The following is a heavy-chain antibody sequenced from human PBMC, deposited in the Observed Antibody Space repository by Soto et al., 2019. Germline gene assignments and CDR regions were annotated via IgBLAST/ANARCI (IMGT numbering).Heavy chain of an antibody. CDR2: ISGSGGST. CDR3: AKGFGVDTAMVTRTAFDY. J-gene: IGHJ4*02. CDR1: GFTFSSYA. V-gene: IGHV3-23*01. D-gene: IGHD5-18*01. Sequence: VQLLESGGGLVQPGGSLRLSCAASGFTFSSYAMSWVRQAPGKGLEWVSAISGSGGSTYYADSVKGRFTISRDNYKNTLYLQMNRLRAEDTAVYYCAKGFGVDTAMVTRTAFDYWGQGTLVTVSS.